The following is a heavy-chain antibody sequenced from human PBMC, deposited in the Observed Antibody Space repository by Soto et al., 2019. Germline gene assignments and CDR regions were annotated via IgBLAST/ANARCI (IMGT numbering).Heavy chain of an antibody. CDR2: INPNSVGT. J-gene: IGHJ4*02. CDR3: ARTRDYDRSGYPAYYFDY. Sequence: QVQLVQSGAEVKKPGASVKVSCKASGYTFTGYYMHWVRQAPGQGLEWMGWINPNSVGTNYAQKFQGWVTMPRDTSYSTAYMELSRLRSDDTAVYYCARTRDYDRSGYPAYYFDYWGQGPLVTVSS. D-gene: IGHD3-22*01. V-gene: IGHV1-2*04. CDR1: GYTFTGYY.